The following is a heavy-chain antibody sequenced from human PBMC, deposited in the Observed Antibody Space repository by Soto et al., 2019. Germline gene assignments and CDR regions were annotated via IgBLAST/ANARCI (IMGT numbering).Heavy chain of an antibody. D-gene: IGHD6-19*01. V-gene: IGHV3-23*01. CDR3: AKADGEQWLIPHLDN. Sequence: EVQLLESGGGVVQPGGSLRLSCVASGFNFKKFAMAWVRQAPGEGLEWVSGISCCGGSTSYADSVKGRFSTARDDSKNTLSLQMNVLRVEDTAQYFCAKADGEQWLIPHLDNWGQGTLVTVS. J-gene: IGHJ4*02. CDR1: GFNFKKFA. CDR2: ISCCGGST.